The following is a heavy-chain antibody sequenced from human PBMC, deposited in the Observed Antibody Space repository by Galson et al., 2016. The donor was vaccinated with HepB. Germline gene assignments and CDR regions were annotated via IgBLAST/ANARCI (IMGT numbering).Heavy chain of an antibody. CDR3: ARHYGSGTNWFDP. D-gene: IGHD3-10*01. CDR1: GYSFKTYW. Sequence: QSGAEVKKPGESLRISCKGSGYSFKTYWISWVRQMPGKGLEWMGRIDPSDSYTNYSPSFQGHVTISADKSISTVYLQWSSLKASDTAIYYCARHYGSGTNWFDPWGHGTLVTVSS. J-gene: IGHJ5*02. CDR2: IDPSDSYT. V-gene: IGHV5-10-1*01.